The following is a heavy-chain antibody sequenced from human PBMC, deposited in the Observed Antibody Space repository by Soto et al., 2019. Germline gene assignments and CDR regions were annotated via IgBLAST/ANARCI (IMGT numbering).Heavy chain of an antibody. D-gene: IGHD1-20*01. CDR2: IERDDDDK. CDR1: GFSLTSPGMC. CDR3: ARSIRGPRRFNGMDV. Sequence: SGPTLVNPTDTLTLTCIFSGFSLTSPGMCVSWIRQPPGKALEWLALIERDDDDKYYSTSLKTRLTISKDTRKNQVVLTTANMDPADTGTYYCARSIRGPRRFNGMDVWGQGTTVTVSS. V-gene: IGHV2-70*13. J-gene: IGHJ6*02.